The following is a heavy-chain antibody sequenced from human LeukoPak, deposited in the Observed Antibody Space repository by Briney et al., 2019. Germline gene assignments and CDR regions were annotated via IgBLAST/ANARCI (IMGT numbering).Heavy chain of an antibody. V-gene: IGHV3-30-3*01. CDR2: ISYDGSNK. Sequence: GRSLRLSCAASGFTFSSYAMHWVRQAPGKGLERVAVISYDGSNKYYADSVKGRFTISRDNSKNTLYLQMNSLRAEDTAVYYCARTLDERGFDYWGQGTLVTVSS. D-gene: IGHD1-1*01. CDR1: GFTFSSYA. CDR3: ARTLDERGFDY. J-gene: IGHJ4*02.